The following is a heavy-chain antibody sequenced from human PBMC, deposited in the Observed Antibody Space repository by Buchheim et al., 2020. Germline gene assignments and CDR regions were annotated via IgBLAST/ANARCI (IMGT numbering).Heavy chain of an antibody. V-gene: IGHV3-73*01. D-gene: IGHD6-6*01. CDR2: SRSIANNYAT. CDR1: GFTFSGSA. J-gene: IGHJ6*02. Sequence: EVQLVESGGGLVQPGGSLKLSCAASGFTFSGSAMHWVRQASGKGLEWIGRSRSIANNYATAYAASVKGRFTISRDNSKNTLYLQMNSLRAEDTAVYYCARDPNSSSSDRYYYYYGMDVWGQGTT. CDR3: ARDPNSSSSDRYYYYYGMDV.